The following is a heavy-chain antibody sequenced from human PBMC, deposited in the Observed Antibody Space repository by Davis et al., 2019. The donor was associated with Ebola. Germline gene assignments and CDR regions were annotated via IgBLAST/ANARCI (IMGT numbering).Heavy chain of an antibody. CDR2: IKSKSDGGTT. Sequence: GGSLRLSCAASGFTFSNAWMTWVRQAPGKGLEWVGRIKSKSDGGTTDYAAPVKGRFIISRDDSKNTLYLQMNSLKTEDTAVYYCTGGAGGGDYNDYWGQGTLVTVSS. J-gene: IGHJ4*02. V-gene: IGHV3-15*01. CDR1: GFTFSNAW. D-gene: IGHD2-21*01. CDR3: TGGAGGGDYNDY.